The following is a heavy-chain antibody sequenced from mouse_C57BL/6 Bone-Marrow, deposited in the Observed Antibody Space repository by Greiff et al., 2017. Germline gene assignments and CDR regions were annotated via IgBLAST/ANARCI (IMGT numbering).Heavy chain of an antibody. Sequence: QVTLKVSGPGLLQSSQTLSLTCSFSGFSLCTSGMGVIWIRQPSGIGLEWLAHIYWDDAKRYNPSLKSRLTISKDTSRNQVFLKITSVDTADTATYYCARRCYYYGSSYVYYAMDYWGQGTSVTVSS. CDR1: GFSLCTSGMG. CDR2: IYWDDAK. J-gene: IGHJ4*01. CDR3: ARRCYYYGSSYVYYAMDY. V-gene: IGHV8-12*01. D-gene: IGHD1-1*01.